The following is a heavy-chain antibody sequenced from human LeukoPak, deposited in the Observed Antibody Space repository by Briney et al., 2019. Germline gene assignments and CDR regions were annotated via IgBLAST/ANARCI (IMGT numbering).Heavy chain of an antibody. CDR1: GGTFSSYA. CDR2: IIPIFGTA. CDR3: ARTGSVYDGGVADFDY. V-gene: IGHV1-69*13. Sequence: SVKVSCKASGGTFSSYAISWVRQAPGQGLEWRGGIIPIFGTANYAQKFQGRVTITADESTSTAYMELSSLRSEDTAVYYCARTGSVYDGGVADFDYWGQGTLVTVSS. D-gene: IGHD5/OR15-5a*01. J-gene: IGHJ4*02.